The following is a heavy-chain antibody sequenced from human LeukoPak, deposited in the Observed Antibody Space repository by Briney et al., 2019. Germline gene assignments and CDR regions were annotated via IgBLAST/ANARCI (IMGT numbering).Heavy chain of an antibody. CDR3: ARGTDYDMTWEYDY. J-gene: IGHJ4*02. V-gene: IGHV3-21*01. D-gene: IGHD3-9*01. Sequence: GGSLRLSCAASGFTFSSYSMNWVRQAPGKGLEWVSSVSSSNSYIYYADSVKGRFTISRDNAKNSLYLQMNSLRAEDTAVYYCARGTDYDMTWEYDYWGQGTLVTVSS. CDR1: GFTFSSYS. CDR2: VSSSNSYI.